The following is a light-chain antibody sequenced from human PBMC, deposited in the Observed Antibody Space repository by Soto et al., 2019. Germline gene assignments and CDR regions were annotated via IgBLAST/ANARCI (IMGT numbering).Light chain of an antibody. V-gene: IGKV3-20*01. CDR1: QSINNRY. J-gene: IGKJ3*01. CDR3: QQSGSSPGFT. Sequence: EIVLTQSPGTLSLSPGERATLSCRASQSINNRYLAWYQQKPGQAPRLLIYAASSMATGIPDRFSGSGSGTYFSLTISRLDPEDFAVYYCQQSGSSPGFTFGPGTKVDIK. CDR2: AAS.